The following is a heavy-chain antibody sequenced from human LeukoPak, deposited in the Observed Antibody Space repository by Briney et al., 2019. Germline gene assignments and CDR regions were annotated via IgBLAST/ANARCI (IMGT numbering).Heavy chain of an antibody. CDR3: ARAVGRSGPDAFDV. CDR1: GYTFTGYL. CDR2: IHPNSAGT. D-gene: IGHD3-3*01. J-gene: IGHJ3*01. Sequence: ASVKVSCKASGYTFTGYLIHWVRQAPGQGPEWVGWIHPNSAGTNYAPKFQGRVAMTRDTSFTTVYMDVSSLRSDDTAVYYCARAVGRSGPDAFDVWGQGTMVTVSS. V-gene: IGHV1-2*02.